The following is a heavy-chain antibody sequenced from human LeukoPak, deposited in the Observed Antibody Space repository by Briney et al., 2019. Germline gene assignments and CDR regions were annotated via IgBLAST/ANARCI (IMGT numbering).Heavy chain of an antibody. CDR1: GFTVSSTY. CDR2: ISSSSSYI. V-gene: IGHV3-21*01. J-gene: IGHJ6*03. D-gene: IGHD2-21*01. Sequence: GGSLRLSCAPSGFTVSSTYMSWVRQAPGKGLEWVSSISSSSSYIYYADSVKGRFTISRDNAKNSLYLQMNSLQDADTAVYYCARAPTPYFTYYMDVWGKGTTVTVSS. CDR3: ARAPTPYFTYYMDV.